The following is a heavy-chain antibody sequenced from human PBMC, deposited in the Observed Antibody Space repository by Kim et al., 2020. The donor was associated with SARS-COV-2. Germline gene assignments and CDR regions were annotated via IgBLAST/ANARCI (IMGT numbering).Heavy chain of an antibody. D-gene: IGHD3-10*01. J-gene: IGHJ3*02. V-gene: IGHV3-48*02. Sequence: GGSLRLSCAASGFTFSSYSMNWVRQAPGKGLEGVSYISSRSTTIYYADSVKGRFTISRDSAKNSLYLQMNSLRDEDTAVYYCARDPEDYYGSGSYYPIWGQGTMVTVSS. CDR3: ARDPEDYYGSGSYYPI. CDR2: ISSRSTTI. CDR1: GFTFSSYS.